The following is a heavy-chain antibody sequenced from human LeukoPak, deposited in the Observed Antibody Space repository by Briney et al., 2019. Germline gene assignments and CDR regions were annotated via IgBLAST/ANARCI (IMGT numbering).Heavy chain of an antibody. J-gene: IGHJ6*02. Sequence: PETLPLTCTVSGGSISSNSYSWGWIRQPPGKGLEWIGSIYYSGSTYYNSSLKSRVTISVDTSKSQFSLKLSSVTAADTAVYYCARHPYYYYYGMDVWGQGTTVTVSS. V-gene: IGHV4-39*01. CDR1: GGSISSNSYS. CDR3: ARHPYYYYYGMDV. CDR2: IYYSGST.